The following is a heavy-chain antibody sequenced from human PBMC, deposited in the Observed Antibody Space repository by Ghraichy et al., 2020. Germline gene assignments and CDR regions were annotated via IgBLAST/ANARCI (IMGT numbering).Heavy chain of an antibody. CDR1: GGSIRSYY. CDR2: VYYNGNT. Sequence: SETLSLTCTVSGGSIRSYYWSWIRHPPGKGLEWIGYVYYNGNTDYSPSLKSRATISVDTSKNQFSLRLTSVTAADTAVHYCARRGRGYSLYFYGLDIWGQGTTVTVSS. CDR3: ARRGRGYSLYFYGLDI. V-gene: IGHV4-59*08. J-gene: IGHJ6*02. D-gene: IGHD5-18*01.